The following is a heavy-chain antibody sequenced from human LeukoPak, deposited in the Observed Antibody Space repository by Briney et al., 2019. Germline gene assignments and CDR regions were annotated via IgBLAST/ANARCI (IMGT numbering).Heavy chain of an antibody. CDR3: ASESLKFGGSLDY. D-gene: IGHD2-15*01. Sequence: SVKVSCEASGGTFSSYTISWVRQAPGQGLEWMGRIIPILGIANYAQKFQGRVTITADKSTSTAYMGLSSLRSEDTAVYYCASESLKFGGSLDYWGQGTLVTVSS. CDR2: IIPILGIA. J-gene: IGHJ4*02. V-gene: IGHV1-69*02. CDR1: GGTFSSYT.